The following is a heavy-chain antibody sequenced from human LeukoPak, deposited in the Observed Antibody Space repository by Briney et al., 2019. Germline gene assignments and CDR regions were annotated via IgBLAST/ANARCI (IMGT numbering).Heavy chain of an antibody. V-gene: IGHV3-23*01. CDR3: ARGVVVITSFAFDI. CDR1: GFTFSSYA. Sequence: GGSLRLSCAASGFTFSSYAMSWVRQAPGKGLEWVSAISGSGGSTYYADSVKGRFTISRDKSKNTLYLQMNSLRAEDTAVYYCARGVVVITSFAFDIWGQGTMVTVSS. CDR2: ISGSGGST. D-gene: IGHD3-22*01. J-gene: IGHJ3*02.